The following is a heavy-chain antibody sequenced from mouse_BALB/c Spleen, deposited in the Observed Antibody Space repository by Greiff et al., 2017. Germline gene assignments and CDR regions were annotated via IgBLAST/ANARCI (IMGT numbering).Heavy chain of an antibody. D-gene: IGHD2-1*01. V-gene: IGHV5-15*01. J-gene: IGHJ4*01. Sequence: EVKLVESGGGLVQPGGSRKLSCAASGFTFSDYGMAWVRQAPGKGPEWVAFISNLAYSIYYADTVTGRFTISRDNPKNTLFLQMTSLRSEDTAMYYCARYYYGNYGAMDYWGQGTSVTVSS. CDR1: GFTFSDYG. CDR3: ARYYYGNYGAMDY. CDR2: ISNLAYSI.